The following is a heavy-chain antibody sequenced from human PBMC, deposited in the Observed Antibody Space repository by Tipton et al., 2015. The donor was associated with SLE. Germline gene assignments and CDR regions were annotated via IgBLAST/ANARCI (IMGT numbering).Heavy chain of an antibody. CDR3: ARPSLYYYDSSGPPPFDI. CDR1: GYSFTSYW. D-gene: IGHD3-22*01. J-gene: IGHJ3*02. Sequence: QLVQSGAEVKKPGESLRISCKGSGYSFTSYWISWVRQMPGKGLEWMGIIYPGDSDTRYSPSFQGQVTISADKSISTAYLQWSSLKASDTAMYYCARPSLYYYDSSGPPPFDIWGQGTMVTVSS. CDR2: IYPGDSDT. V-gene: IGHV5-51*01.